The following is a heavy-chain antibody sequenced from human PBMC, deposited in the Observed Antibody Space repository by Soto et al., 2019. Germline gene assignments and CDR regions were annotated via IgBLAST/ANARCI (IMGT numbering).Heavy chain of an antibody. CDR2: ISYNGGTTDPT. D-gene: IGHD5-12*01. CDR1: GGSITSDY. Sequence: QVQLQESGPGLVKPSETLSLSCTVSGGSITSDYWTWIRQPPGKGLEWIGYISYNGGTTDPTNYNPSLKSRVTISGDASKSQFSLKLTSVTAADTAVYYCAKGGYSGYDLGPEYLAIWGQGTLVTVSS. J-gene: IGHJ4*02. V-gene: IGHV4-59*01. CDR3: AKGGYSGYDLGPEYLAI.